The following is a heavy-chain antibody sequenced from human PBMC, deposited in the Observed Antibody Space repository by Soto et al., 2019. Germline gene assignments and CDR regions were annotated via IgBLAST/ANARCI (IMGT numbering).Heavy chain of an antibody. D-gene: IGHD4-17*01. V-gene: IGHV3-30-3*01. J-gene: IGHJ4*02. CDR2: ISYDGSNK. CDR3: ARDGPPDYGDYVEYFDY. CDR1: GLTFSSYA. Sequence: GGSLRLSCAASGLTFSSYAMHWVRQAPGKGLEWVAVISYDGSNKYYADSVKGRFTISRDNSKSTLYLQMNSLRAEDTAVYYCARDGPPDYGDYVEYFDYWGQGTLVTVSS.